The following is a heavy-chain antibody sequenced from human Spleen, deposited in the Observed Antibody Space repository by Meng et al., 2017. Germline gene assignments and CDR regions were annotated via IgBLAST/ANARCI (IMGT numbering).Heavy chain of an antibody. CDR1: GFTFRDYY. D-gene: IGHD5-18*01. V-gene: IGHV3-11*01. J-gene: IGHJ4*02. CDR2: XSSSGNTM. CDR3: ARGIQIWQY. Sequence: QVQLVESGGGLVKPGGSLRLSXADSGFTFRDYYMSWNRQAPGRGLEGISYXSSSGNTMYYAXSVKGXXXISRDXAKNSLYXXXNSLXAEDXXXYYCARGIQIWQYWGQGTLVTVSS.